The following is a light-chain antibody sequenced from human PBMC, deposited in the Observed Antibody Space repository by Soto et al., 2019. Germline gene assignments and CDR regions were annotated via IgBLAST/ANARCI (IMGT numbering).Light chain of an antibody. V-gene: IGKV3-11*01. CDR2: DTS. CDR3: QQSYSFPRT. Sequence: EIVLTQSPASLSLSPGERATLSCRASQSVDSFLAWYQQKPGRTPRLLIYDTSNRATGIPARFSGSGSGTDFTLTISRLEPEDFAVYYCQQSYSFPRTFGQGTKVEV. J-gene: IGKJ1*01. CDR1: QSVDSF.